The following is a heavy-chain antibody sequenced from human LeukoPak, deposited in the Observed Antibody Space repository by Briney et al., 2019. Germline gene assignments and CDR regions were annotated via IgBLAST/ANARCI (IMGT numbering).Heavy chain of an antibody. Sequence: ASMKVSCKASGYTFTGYYMHWVRQAPGQGLEWMGWINPNSGGTNYAQKLQGRVTMTRDTSISTAYMELSRLRSDDTAVYYCARDRELWFRGTTYYYYYMDVWGKGTTVTVSS. J-gene: IGHJ6*03. CDR3: ARDRELWFRGTTYYYYYMDV. D-gene: IGHD5-18*01. V-gene: IGHV1-2*02. CDR1: GYTFTGYY. CDR2: INPNSGGT.